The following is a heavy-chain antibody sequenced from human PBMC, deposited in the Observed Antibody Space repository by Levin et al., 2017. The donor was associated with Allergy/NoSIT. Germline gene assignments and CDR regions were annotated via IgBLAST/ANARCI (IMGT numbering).Heavy chain of an antibody. CDR2: IYHSGST. D-gene: IGHD2-15*01. J-gene: IGHJ4*02. CDR3: ARSMASTREGYDY. V-gene: IGHV4-38-2*01. CDR1: GYSISSGYY. Sequence: SETLSLTCDVSGYSISSGYYWGWIRQTPGRGLEWIGTIYHSGSTYYNPSLKSRVIISVDTSKNQFYLQLSSVTAADTALYYCARSMASTREGYDYWGQGAMVTVSS.